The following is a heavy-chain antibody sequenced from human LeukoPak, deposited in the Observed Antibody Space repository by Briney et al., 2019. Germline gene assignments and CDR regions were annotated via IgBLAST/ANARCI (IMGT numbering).Heavy chain of an antibody. CDR1: GFTASTTY. Sequence: GGSLRLSCAASGFTASTTYMSWVRQAPGKGLEWVSFMYGAGNIYYADSVKGRFTISRDNSNNKLYLQMNSLEAADTAVYYCARGVVGVKPLDYWGQGTLVTVSS. D-gene: IGHD3-10*01. J-gene: IGHJ4*02. V-gene: IGHV3-53*01. CDR3: ARGVVGVKPLDY. CDR2: MYGAGNI.